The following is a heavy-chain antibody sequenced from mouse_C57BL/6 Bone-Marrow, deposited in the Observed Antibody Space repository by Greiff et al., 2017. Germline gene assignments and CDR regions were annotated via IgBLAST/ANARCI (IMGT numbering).Heavy chain of an antibody. Sequence: VKVVESGAELVRPGASVTLSCKASGYTFTDYEMHWVKQTPVHGLEWIGAIDPETGGTAYNQKFKGKAILTADKSSSTAYMELRSLTSEDSAVYYCTEHAMDYWGQGTSVTVSS. CDR1: GYTFTDYE. CDR2: IDPETGGT. CDR3: TEHAMDY. V-gene: IGHV1-15*01. J-gene: IGHJ4*01.